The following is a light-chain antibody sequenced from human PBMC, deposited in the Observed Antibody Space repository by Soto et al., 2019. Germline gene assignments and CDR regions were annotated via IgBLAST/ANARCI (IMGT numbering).Light chain of an antibody. CDR3: QQYDDSLTWT. J-gene: IGKJ1*01. Sequence: EIVLTQSPGTLSLSPGERATLSCRASQAVSSTYLTWYQQKPGQAPRLLIYSASNRAAGIPYRFSGSGSGTDFTLTISRLEPEDFAVYYCQQYDDSLTWTFGQGTKVDIK. V-gene: IGKV3-20*01. CDR1: QAVSSTY. CDR2: SAS.